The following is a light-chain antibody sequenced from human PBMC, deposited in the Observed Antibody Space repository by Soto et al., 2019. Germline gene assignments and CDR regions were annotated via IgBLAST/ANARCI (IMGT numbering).Light chain of an antibody. CDR1: SGHSNYA. CDR3: QTWGTGTPWV. CDR2: LNSDGSH. J-gene: IGLJ3*02. Sequence: QSVLTQSPSASASLGASVKLTCTLSSGHSNYAIAWHQQQPEKGPRYLMKLNSDGSHSKGDGIPDRFSGSSSGAERYLTISSRQSEDEADYYCQTWGTGTPWVFGGGTKLTVL. V-gene: IGLV4-69*01.